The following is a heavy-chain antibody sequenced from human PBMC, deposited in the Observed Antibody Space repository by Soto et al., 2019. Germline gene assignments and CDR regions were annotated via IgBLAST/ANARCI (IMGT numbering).Heavy chain of an antibody. D-gene: IGHD6-19*01. V-gene: IGHV4-59*01. CDR3: EGDEVAGPRASSGFGY. Sequence: QVQLQESGPGLVKPSATLSLTCTVSGGSISSYYWSWIRQPPGKGLEWIGYIYYSGSTNYDPSLKIRLTISGDTPKNHLSLKLSSVTGADTAVYYCEGDEVAGPRASSGFGYWGQGTLVTVSS. CDR2: IYYSGST. CDR1: GGSISSYY. J-gene: IGHJ4*02.